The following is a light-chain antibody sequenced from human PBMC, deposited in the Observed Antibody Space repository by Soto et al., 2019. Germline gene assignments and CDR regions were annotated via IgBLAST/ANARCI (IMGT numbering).Light chain of an antibody. CDR2: EVS. CDR1: SSDVGGYNY. CDR3: ASYTSGSRWV. Sequence: QSVLTQPASVSGSPGQSITISCTGTSSDVGGYNYVSWYQQHPGKAPKLIIYEVSNRPSGVSNRFSGSKSGNTASLTISGLQAEDEGDYYCASYTSGSRWVFGGGTKVTVL. V-gene: IGLV2-14*01. J-gene: IGLJ3*02.